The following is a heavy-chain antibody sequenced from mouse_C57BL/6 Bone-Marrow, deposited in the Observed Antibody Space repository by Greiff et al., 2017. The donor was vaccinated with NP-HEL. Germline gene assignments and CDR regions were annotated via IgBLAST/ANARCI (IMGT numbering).Heavy chain of an antibody. CDR3: ARSRWLLRPYWYFDV. Sequence: QVQLQQSGAELVRPGTSVKMSCKASGYTFTNYWIGWAKQRPGHGLEWIGDIYPGGGYTNYTEKFKGKATLTADKSSSTAYMQFSSLTSEDSAIYYCARSRWLLRPYWYFDVWGTGTTVTVSS. D-gene: IGHD2-3*01. CDR1: GYTFTNYW. V-gene: IGHV1-63*01. CDR2: IYPGGGYT. J-gene: IGHJ1*03.